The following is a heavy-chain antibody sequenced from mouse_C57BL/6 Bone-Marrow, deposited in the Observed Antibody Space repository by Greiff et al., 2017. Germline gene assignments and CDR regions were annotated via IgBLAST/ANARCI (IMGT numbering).Heavy chain of an antibody. V-gene: IGHV1-15*01. CDR2: IDPETGGT. Sequence: QVQLKESGAELVRPGASVTLSCKASGYTFTDYEMHWVKQTPVHGLEWIGAIDPETGGTAYNQKFKGKAILTADKSSSTAYMELRSLTSEDSAVYYCTPYGNLYVFPDYWGQGTTLTVSS. J-gene: IGHJ2*01. CDR3: TPYGNLYVFPDY. D-gene: IGHD2-1*01. CDR1: GYTFTDYE.